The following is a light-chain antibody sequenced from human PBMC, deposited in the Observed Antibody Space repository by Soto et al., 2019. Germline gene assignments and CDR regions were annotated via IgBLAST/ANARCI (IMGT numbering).Light chain of an antibody. CDR2: VGTGGIVG. V-gene: IGLV9-49*01. Sequence: QPVLTQPPSASASLGASVTLTCTLTSGYNNYKVDWYQQRPGKGPRFVMRVGTGGIVGSKGDGIPDRFSVLGSGLNRYLTITNIREEDEGDYHCGADDGSGSNFVYVFGGGTKVTVL. CDR1: SGYNNYK. J-gene: IGLJ2*01. CDR3: GADDGSGSNFVYV.